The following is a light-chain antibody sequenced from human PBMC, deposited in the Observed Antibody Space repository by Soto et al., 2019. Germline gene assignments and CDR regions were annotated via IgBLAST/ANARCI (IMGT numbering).Light chain of an antibody. CDR1: QSISSC. CDR3: QQSYSIPPWT. CDR2: AAS. J-gene: IGKJ1*01. V-gene: IGKV1-39*01. Sequence: DIQMTQSPSSLSASVGDRVTITCRASQSISSCLNWFQQKPGRAPKLLIYAASNLQGGVPARFSGSGSGTEFTRTISSLQPEDVATYFCQQSYSIPPWTFGQGTK.